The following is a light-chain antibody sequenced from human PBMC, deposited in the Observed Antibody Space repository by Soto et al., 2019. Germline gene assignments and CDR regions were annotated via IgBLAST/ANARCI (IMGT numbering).Light chain of an antibody. J-gene: IGKJ3*01. CDR1: QSLSSNY. Sequence: EIVLTQSPGTLSLSPGERATLSCRASQSLSSNYLAWYQQKPGQAPRLLIYGASSRASGIPDRFSGSGSGTYVTITISSVAPEDFAVYYCQHYGRSAIFTIGPGTTVDIK. CDR2: GAS. V-gene: IGKV3-20*01. CDR3: QHYGRSAIFT.